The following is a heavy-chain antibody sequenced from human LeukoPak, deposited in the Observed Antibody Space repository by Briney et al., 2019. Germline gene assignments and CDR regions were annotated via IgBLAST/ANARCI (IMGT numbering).Heavy chain of an antibody. Sequence: TSQTLSLTCTVSGGSISSGEYYWSWIRQHPGKGLEWIGYIYYSGTTYYNPFLRGRLTISVDTSKNQFSLTSVTAADTAMYYCARVEAATTNPRFGYWGQGALVTVSS. CDR3: ARVEAATTNPRFGY. V-gene: IGHV4-31*03. CDR2: IYYSGTT. D-gene: IGHD5-24*01. J-gene: IGHJ4*02. CDR1: GGSISSGEYY.